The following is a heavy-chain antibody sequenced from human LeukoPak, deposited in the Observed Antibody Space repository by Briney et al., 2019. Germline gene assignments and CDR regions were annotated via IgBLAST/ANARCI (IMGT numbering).Heavy chain of an antibody. CDR1: GGSISGSSHY. V-gene: IGHV4-39*01. CDR3: ARLINLRYYFDY. Sequence: PSETLSLTCTVSGGSISGSSHYWGWIRQPPGKGLEWIGSIYYSGSTYYNPSLKSRVTISVDTSKNQFSLKLSSVTAADTAVYYCARLINLRYYFDYWGQGTLVTVSS. D-gene: IGHD3-9*01. CDR2: IYYSGST. J-gene: IGHJ4*02.